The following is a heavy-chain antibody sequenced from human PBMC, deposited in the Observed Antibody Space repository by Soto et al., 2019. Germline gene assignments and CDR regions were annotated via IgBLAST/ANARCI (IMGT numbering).Heavy chain of an antibody. J-gene: IGHJ6*02. CDR2: IYGDDDK. V-gene: IGHV2-5*02. Sequence: QITLKESGPTLVKPTQTLTLTCTFSGFSVSTSGVGVGWIRQPPGKALEWLAFIYGDDDKRYSPSLKSRLTISKDTSKKQVVLTMTNMDLVDTATYYRAHSRRRQRYGMDVWGPGTTVTPSS. CDR3: AHSRRRQRYGMDV. CDR1: GFSVSTSGVG.